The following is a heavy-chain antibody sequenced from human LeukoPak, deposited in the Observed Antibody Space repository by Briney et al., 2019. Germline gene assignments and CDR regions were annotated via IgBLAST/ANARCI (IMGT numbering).Heavy chain of an antibody. V-gene: IGHV3-74*01. CDR3: ARDMNGLT. J-gene: IGHJ5*02. CDR2: INSDGSGT. Sequence: GGSLRLSCAASGNYWMHWVRQVPGKGLVWVSHINSDGSGTDYAESVKGRFTISRDNAKNTLYLHMRSLRVEDTAVYYCARDMNGLTWGQGTLVTVSS. D-gene: IGHD1-1*01. CDR1: GNYW.